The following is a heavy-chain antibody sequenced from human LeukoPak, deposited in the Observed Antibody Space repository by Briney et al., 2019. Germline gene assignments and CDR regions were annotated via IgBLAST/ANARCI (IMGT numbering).Heavy chain of an antibody. Sequence: SETLSLTCAVYGGSFSGYYWSWIRQPPGKGLEWIGEINHSGSTNYNPSLKSRVTISVDTSKNQFSLKLSSVTAADTAVYYCARTWIQLWLRQSWFDPWGQGTLVTVSS. J-gene: IGHJ5*02. CDR3: ARTWIQLWLRQSWFDP. D-gene: IGHD5-18*01. CDR1: GGSFSGYY. V-gene: IGHV4-34*01. CDR2: INHSGST.